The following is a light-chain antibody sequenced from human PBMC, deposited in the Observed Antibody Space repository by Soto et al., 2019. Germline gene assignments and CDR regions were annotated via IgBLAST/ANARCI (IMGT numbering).Light chain of an antibody. J-gene: IGKJ4*01. CDR2: DAS. V-gene: IGKV3-11*01. Sequence: EIVLTQSPATLSLSPGERATLSCRASQSVSSYLAWYQQKPGQAPRLLIYDASNRATGIPARFSGSGSGTDFTLTISSLEPEDFAVYYWGVRSNWPPALTFGGGTKVEIK. CDR1: QSVSSY. CDR3: GVRSNWPPALT.